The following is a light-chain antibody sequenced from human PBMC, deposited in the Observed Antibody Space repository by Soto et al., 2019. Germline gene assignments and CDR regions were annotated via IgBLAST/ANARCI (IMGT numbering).Light chain of an antibody. CDR2: GVS. J-gene: IGKJ1*01. V-gene: IGKV3D-15*01. Sequence: EIVITQSPGTLSLSPGERATLSCRASQSIISRYLAWYQHKPGQAPSLLIYGVSNRATGIPERFSGSGSGTEFTLTISSLKSEDFEVYYCQQYNNWPGTFGQGTKVDIK. CDR1: QSIISRY. CDR3: QQYNNWPGT.